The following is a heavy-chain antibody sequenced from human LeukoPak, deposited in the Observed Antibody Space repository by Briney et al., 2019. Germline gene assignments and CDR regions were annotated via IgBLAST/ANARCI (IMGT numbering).Heavy chain of an antibody. Sequence: PGGSLRLSCAASGFTLSGYWMSWVRQAPGKGLEWVARLHADGIERYYVDPVKGRFTISRDNAKNSLHLQMYSLRLDDTAVYYCARGGYSFDYLDQGTLVTVSS. CDR3: ARGGYSFDY. D-gene: IGHD5-12*01. V-gene: IGHV3-7*01. CDR2: LHADGIER. CDR1: GFTLSGYW. J-gene: IGHJ4*02.